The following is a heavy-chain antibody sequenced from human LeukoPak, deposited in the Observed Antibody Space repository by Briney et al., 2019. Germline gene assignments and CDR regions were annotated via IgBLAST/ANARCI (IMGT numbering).Heavy chain of an antibody. J-gene: IGHJ4*02. V-gene: IGHV3-23*01. Sequence: GGSLRLSCAASGFTFSSSAMSWVRQVPGKGLEWVSGISASGGSTSYADSVRGRFTISRDNSKNTLYVQMNSLRAEDTAVYYCAKPLISGYYYFDYWGQGTLVTASS. CDR1: GFTFSSSA. D-gene: IGHD3-22*01. CDR3: AKPLISGYYYFDY. CDR2: ISASGGST.